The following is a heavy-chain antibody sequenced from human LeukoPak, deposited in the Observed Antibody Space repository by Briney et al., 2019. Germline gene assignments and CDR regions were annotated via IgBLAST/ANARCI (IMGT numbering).Heavy chain of an antibody. D-gene: IGHD6-13*01. CDR3: ARDRSISAAGDTY. J-gene: IGHJ4*02. V-gene: IGHV3-74*01. CDR2: VNRDGSST. CDR1: GFTFSDYW. Sequence: PGGSLRLSCAASGFTFSDYWMHWVRHAPGKGLVWVSRVNRDGSSTSYADSVKGRFTISRDNAKNTLSLQMNSLRAEDTAVYYCARDRSISAAGDTYWGQGTLVTVPS.